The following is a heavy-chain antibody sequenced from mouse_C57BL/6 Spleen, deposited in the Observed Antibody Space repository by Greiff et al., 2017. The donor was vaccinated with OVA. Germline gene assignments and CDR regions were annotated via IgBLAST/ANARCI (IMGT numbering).Heavy chain of an antibody. Sequence: VQLQQPGAELVRPGTSVKLSCKASGYTFTSYWMHWVKQRPGQGLEWIGVIDPSDSYTNYNQKFKGKATLTVDTSSSTAYMQLSSLTSEDSAVYYCARSNWFDYWGQGTTLTVSS. V-gene: IGHV1-59*01. J-gene: IGHJ2*01. CDR2: IDPSDSYT. CDR3: ARSNWFDY. D-gene: IGHD4-1*01. CDR1: GYTFTSYW.